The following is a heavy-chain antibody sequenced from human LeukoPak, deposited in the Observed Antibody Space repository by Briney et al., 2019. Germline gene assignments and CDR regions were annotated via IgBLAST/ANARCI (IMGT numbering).Heavy chain of an antibody. J-gene: IGHJ6*02. Sequence: ASVEVSCKASGYTFTGYYMHWVRQAPGQGLEWMGWINPNSGGTNYAQKFQGRVTMTRDTSISTAYMELSRLRSDDTAVYYCARDYVGVVAATRYYYGMDVWGQGTTVTVSS. CDR1: GYTFTGYY. CDR2: INPNSGGT. D-gene: IGHD2-15*01. CDR3: ARDYVGVVAATRYYYGMDV. V-gene: IGHV1-2*02.